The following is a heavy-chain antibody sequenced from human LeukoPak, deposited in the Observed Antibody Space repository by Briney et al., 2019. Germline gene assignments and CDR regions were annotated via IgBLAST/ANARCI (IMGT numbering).Heavy chain of an antibody. CDR1: GGSISSGGYY. CDR3: AREEVTTRGYYYGMDV. D-gene: IGHD4-17*01. J-gene: IGHJ6*02. Sequence: PSETLSLTCTVSGGSISSGGYYWSWIRQHPGKGLEWIGYIYYSRSTYYNPSLKSRVTISVDTSKNQFSLKLSPVTAADTAVYYCAREEVTTRGYYYGMDVWGQGTTVTVSS. V-gene: IGHV4-31*03. CDR2: IYYSRST.